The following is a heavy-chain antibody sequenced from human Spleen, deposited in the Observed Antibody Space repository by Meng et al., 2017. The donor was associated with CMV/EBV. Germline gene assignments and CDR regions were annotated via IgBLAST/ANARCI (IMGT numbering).Heavy chain of an antibody. CDR1: GFTFTSYT. CDR3: VRADPTKKSSTTSCLDF. Sequence: GESLKISCAASGFTFTSYTMDWLRQAPGRGLEWVSAISSDSSYIYYVDSVRGRFTISRDNAKNSLYLQMNSLRAEDTAVYYCVRADPTKKSSTTSCLDFWGQGTLVTVSS. D-gene: IGHD2-2*01. V-gene: IGHV3-21*01. CDR2: ISSDSSYI. J-gene: IGHJ4*02.